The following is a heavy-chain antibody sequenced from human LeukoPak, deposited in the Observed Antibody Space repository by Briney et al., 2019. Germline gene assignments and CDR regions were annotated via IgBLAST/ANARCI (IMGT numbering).Heavy chain of an antibody. Sequence: PGGSLRLSCAASGFTFSSYGMRWVRQAPGKGLEWVGVIWYDGSNKYYADSVKGRFTISRDNSKNTLYLQMNSLRAEDTAVYYCARDGSAGATSGLDPWGQGTLVTVSS. CDR2: IWYDGSNK. V-gene: IGHV3-33*01. J-gene: IGHJ5*02. CDR3: ARDGSAGATSGLDP. CDR1: GFTFSSYG. D-gene: IGHD1-26*01.